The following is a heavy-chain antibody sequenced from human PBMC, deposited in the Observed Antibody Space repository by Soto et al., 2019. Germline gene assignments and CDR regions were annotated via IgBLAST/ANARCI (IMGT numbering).Heavy chain of an antibody. CDR1: GGSINSSYW. CDR2: ISHGGST. J-gene: IGHJ4*02. V-gene: IGHV4-4*02. CDR3: AREVSGIQAFDY. D-gene: IGHD1-20*01. Sequence: QVQLQESGPGLVKPSETLSLTCVVSGGSINSSYWWDWVRQPPGKGLEWIGEISHGGSTNFNPSLKSRATISVDKSKNHSSLKLDSVTAADTAVYYCAREVSGIQAFDYWGQGTLVTVSS.